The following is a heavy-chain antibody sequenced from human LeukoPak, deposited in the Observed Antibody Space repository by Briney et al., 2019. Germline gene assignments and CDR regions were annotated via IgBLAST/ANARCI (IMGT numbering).Heavy chain of an antibody. Sequence: GGSLRLSCAASGFTFSSYGMHWVRQAPGKGLEWVAFIRYDGSNKYYADSVKGRFTISRDNSKNTLYLQMNSLRAEDTAVYYCADHPGYTFTFDYWGQGTLVTVSS. D-gene: IGHD2/OR15-2a*01. V-gene: IGHV3-30*02. CDR3: ADHPGYTFTFDY. CDR1: GFTFSSYG. J-gene: IGHJ4*02. CDR2: IRYDGSNK.